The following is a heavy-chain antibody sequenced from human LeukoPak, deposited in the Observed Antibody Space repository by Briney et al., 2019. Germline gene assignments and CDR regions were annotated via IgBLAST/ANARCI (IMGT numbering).Heavy chain of an antibody. CDR3: ARWVTASSIDY. CDR1: DGSIGSYY. J-gene: IGHJ4*02. D-gene: IGHD6-6*01. Sequence: SETLSLTCTVSDGSIGSYYWTWIRQPPGKGLEWIGYIYYSGSTNYNPSLKSRVTISVDTSKKQFSLNLSSVTAADTAVYYCARWVTASSIDYWGQGTLVTVSS. CDR2: IYYSGST. V-gene: IGHV4-59*08.